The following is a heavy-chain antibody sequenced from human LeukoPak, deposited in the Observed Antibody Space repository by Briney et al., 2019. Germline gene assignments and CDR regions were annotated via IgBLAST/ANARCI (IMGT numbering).Heavy chain of an antibody. D-gene: IGHD1-1*01. V-gene: IGHV1-69*04. CDR2: IIPILGIA. CDR1: GGTFSSYA. J-gene: IGHJ4*02. CDR3: ARDPGYNWNDDFDY. Sequence: SVKVSCKASGGTFSSYAISWVRQAPGQGLEWMGRIIPILGIANYAQKFQGRVTITADKSTSTAHMELSSLRSEDTAVYYCARDPGYNWNDDFDYWGQGTLVTVSS.